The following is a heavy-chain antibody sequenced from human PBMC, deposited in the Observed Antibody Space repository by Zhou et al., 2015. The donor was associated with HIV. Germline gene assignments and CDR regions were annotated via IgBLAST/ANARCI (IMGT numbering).Heavy chain of an antibody. CDR1: GGTFSSYA. D-gene: IGHD3-10*01. J-gene: IGHJ6*02. Sequence: QVQLVQSGAEVKKPGSSVKVSCKASGGTFSSYAISWVRQAPGQGLEWMGGIIPIFGTANYAQKFQGRVTITADESTSTAYMELSSLRSEDTAVYYCARVRPTRITMVRGVIRDYGMDVVGPRDHGHRLL. CDR3: ARVRPTRITMVRGVIRDYGMDV. CDR2: IIPIFGTA. V-gene: IGHV1-69*01.